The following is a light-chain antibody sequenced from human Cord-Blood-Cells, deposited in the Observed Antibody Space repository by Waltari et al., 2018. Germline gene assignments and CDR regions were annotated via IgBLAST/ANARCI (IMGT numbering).Light chain of an antibody. Sequence: QSALTQHRPVSGSPGPSVTISCTGTSSDVGGTNYVSWYQQHPGKAPKLMLYDVSKRPSGVPDRFSGSKSGNTASLTISGLQSEDEADYYCCSYAGSYPWVFGGGTRLTVL. CDR3: CSYAGSYPWV. V-gene: IGLV2-11*01. CDR2: DVS. J-gene: IGLJ3*02. CDR1: SSDVGGTNY.